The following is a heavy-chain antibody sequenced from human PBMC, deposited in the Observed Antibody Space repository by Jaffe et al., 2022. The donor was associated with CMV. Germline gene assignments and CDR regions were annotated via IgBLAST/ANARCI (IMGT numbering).Heavy chain of an antibody. Sequence: EVQLVESGGGLVQPGGSLRLACSASGFTFSSYGMHWVRQAPGQGLEYVSALSANGQTTHYADSVKDRFTISRDNSKNMVYLQMNSLRSEDTAIYYCVKNPPDFIPTVWNDPPHWGQGVLVTVSS. CDR1: GFTFSSYG. V-gene: IGHV3-64D*06. D-gene: IGHD1-1*01. J-gene: IGHJ4*02. CDR3: VKNPPDFIPTVWNDPPH. CDR2: LSANGQTT.